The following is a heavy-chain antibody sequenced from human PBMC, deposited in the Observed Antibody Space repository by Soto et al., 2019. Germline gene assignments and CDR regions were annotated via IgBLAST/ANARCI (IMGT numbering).Heavy chain of an antibody. D-gene: IGHD6-6*01. J-gene: IGHJ6*02. V-gene: IGHV3-53*01. CDR2: IYSGGST. Sequence: GGSLRLSCAASVFTVSSNYMSWVRQAPGKGLEWVSVIYSGGSTYYADSVKGRFTISRDNSKNTLYLQMNSLRAEDTAVYYCARDLKIGVYSSSSGSYYYYGMDVWGQGTTVTVSS. CDR1: VFTVSSNY. CDR3: ARDLKIGVYSSSSGSYYYYGMDV.